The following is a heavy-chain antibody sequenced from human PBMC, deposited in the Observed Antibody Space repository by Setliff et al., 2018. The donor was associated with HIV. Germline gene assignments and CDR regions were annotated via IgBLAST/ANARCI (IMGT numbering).Heavy chain of an antibody. V-gene: IGHV1-2*06. D-gene: IGHD3-9*01. CDR2: INPNTGDT. J-gene: IGHJ3*02. CDR1: GYTFTGYF. Sequence: ASVKVSCKASGYTFTGYFIHWVRQAPGQGLEWMGRINPNTGDTNYAQKFQDRDTMTRDTSINTAYMELSRLRSDDTAVYYCAREYDVLTGYYISAFDIWGQGTMVTVSS. CDR3: AREYDVLTGYYISAFDI.